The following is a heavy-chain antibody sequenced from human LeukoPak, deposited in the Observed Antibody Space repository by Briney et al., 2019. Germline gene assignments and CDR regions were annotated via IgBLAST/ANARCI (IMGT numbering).Heavy chain of an antibody. CDR1: GGSISSGSYY. J-gene: IGHJ4*02. CDR2: IYTSGST. V-gene: IGHV4-61*02. D-gene: IGHD2-15*01. Sequence: SETLSLTCTVSGGSISSGSYYCSWIRQPAGKGLEWIGRIYTSGSTNYNPSLKSRVTISVDTSKNQFSLKLSSVTAADTAVYYCARNQRSGVVVAGPFDYWGQGTLVTVSS. CDR3: ARNQRSGVVVAGPFDY.